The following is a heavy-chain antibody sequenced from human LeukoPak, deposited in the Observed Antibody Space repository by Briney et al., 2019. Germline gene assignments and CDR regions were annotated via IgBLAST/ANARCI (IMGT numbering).Heavy chain of an antibody. Sequence: PGGSLRLSCAASGLTFSMPPMDWVRQAPGKGLEWVAFIQNDGNSKNYADSVRGRFTISRDTSKNTLYLQMNSLRPEDTALYFCAIGAEYCFPNWGQGTLVTVSS. V-gene: IGHV3-30*02. CDR1: GLTFSMPP. J-gene: IGHJ4*02. CDR2: IQNDGNSK. CDR3: AIGAEYCFPN. D-gene: IGHD2/OR15-2a*01.